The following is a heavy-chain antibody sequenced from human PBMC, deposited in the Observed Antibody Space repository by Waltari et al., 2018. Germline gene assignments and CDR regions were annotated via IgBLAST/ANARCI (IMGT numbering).Heavy chain of an antibody. D-gene: IGHD3-3*01. V-gene: IGHV1-2*06. J-gene: IGHJ4*02. Sequence: QVQLVQSGAEVKKSGASVKVSCTASGYTFTDFFIHWVRQAPGQGLEWMGRINPKRGDTNYAQRFQGRVTMTGDTSITTAYMELIGLRSDDTAIYYCARSGGGTTTFGVAEWGQGSLVTVSS. CDR1: GYTFTDFF. CDR2: INPKRGDT. CDR3: ARSGGGTTTFGVAE.